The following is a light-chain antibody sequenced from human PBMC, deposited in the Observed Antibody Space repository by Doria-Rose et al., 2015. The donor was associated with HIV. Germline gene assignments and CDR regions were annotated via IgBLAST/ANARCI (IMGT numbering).Light chain of an antibody. V-gene: IGLV2-14*01. CDR1: SSDVGGYNY. J-gene: IGLJ1*01. CDR2: EVS. Sequence: SITISCTGTSSDVGGYNYVSWYQQHPGKAPKVMIYEVSNRPSGVSNRFSGSKSGNTASLTISGLQAEDEADYYCSSYTSSSTLYVFGTGTKVTVL. CDR3: SSYTSSSTLYV.